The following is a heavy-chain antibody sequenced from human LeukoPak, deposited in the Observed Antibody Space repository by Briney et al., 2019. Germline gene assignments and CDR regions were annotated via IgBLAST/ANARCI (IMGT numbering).Heavy chain of an antibody. CDR1: GFTFDDYA. V-gene: IGHV3-9*01. CDR3: AKGPNIDKFIDY. J-gene: IGHJ4*02. Sequence: GGSLRLSCAASGFTFDDYAMHWVRQAPGKGLEWVSGISWNSGSIAYADSVKGRFTISRDNAKNSLYLQMNSLRAEDTAFYYCAKGPNIDKFIDYWGQGTLVTVSS. CDR2: ISWNSGSI. D-gene: IGHD3-9*01.